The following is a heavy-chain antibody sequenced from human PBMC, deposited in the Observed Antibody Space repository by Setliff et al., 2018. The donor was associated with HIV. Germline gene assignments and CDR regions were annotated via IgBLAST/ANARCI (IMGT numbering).Heavy chain of an antibody. V-gene: IGHV1-3*01. D-gene: IGHD2-21*02. CDR3: VRDRFPWAYCGGACGWFDP. Sequence: ASVKVSCKTSGYTFNIYGMHWVRQAPGQRLEWMGWINAADGNTKYSQKLQGRVTITRDTSASTAHMELSSLRSEDTAVYYCVRDRFPWAYCGGACGWFDPWGQGTLVTVSS. CDR1: GYTFNIYG. CDR2: INAADGNT. J-gene: IGHJ5*02.